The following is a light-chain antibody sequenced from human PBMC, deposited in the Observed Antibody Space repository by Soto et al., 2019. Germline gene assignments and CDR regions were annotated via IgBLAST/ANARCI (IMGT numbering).Light chain of an antibody. Sequence: DIQMTQSPSSLSASVGDRVTITCQASQDISNYLSWHQQKPGKAPKVLTSDASILEAGVPSRFSGRASGTEFTFTITSLQPEDIATYYCQQYDNLPYTFGQGTKVDIK. CDR2: DAS. V-gene: IGKV1-33*01. J-gene: IGKJ2*01. CDR1: QDISNY. CDR3: QQYDNLPYT.